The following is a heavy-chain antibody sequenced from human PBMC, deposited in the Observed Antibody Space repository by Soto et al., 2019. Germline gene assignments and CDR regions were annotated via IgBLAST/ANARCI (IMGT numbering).Heavy chain of an antibody. J-gene: IGHJ4*02. CDR1: GFTFSSYW. Sequence: GGSLRLSCAASGFTFSSYWMSWVRQAPGKGLEWVSIIYSDGSTYYADSVKGRFTISRDNSKNTLYLQMNSLRAEDTAVYYCAREIERLFGYWGQGTLVTVSS. CDR2: IYSDGST. V-gene: IGHV3-66*01. D-gene: IGHD3-3*01. CDR3: AREIERLFGY.